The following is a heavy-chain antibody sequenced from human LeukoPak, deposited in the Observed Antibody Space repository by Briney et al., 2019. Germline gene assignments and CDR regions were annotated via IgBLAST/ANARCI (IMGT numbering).Heavy chain of an antibody. CDR2: ISWNSGSI. Sequence: GRSLRLSCAASGFTFDDYAMHWVRQAPGKGLEWVSGISWNSGSIGYADSVKGRFTISRDNAENSLYLQMNSLRAEDTALYYCAKAKSIVGATAFDYWGQGTLVTVSS. D-gene: IGHD1-26*01. J-gene: IGHJ4*02. CDR1: GFTFDDYA. V-gene: IGHV3-9*01. CDR3: AKAKSIVGATAFDY.